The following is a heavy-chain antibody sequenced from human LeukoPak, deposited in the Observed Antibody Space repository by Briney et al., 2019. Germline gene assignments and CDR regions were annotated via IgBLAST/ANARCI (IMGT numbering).Heavy chain of an antibody. V-gene: IGHV3-23*01. D-gene: IGHD3-16*01. CDR3: AKDVWGSSSGAFDI. Sequence: PGGSLSLSCAAPGPTLRNFVMSWVRQAPGKGLDGAPGISGSGSSTYSGDSVKGRFTISRDNSKNTLYLQMNSLRAEDTAAYYCAKDVWGSSSGAFDIWGQGTMVTVSS. J-gene: IGHJ3*02. CDR2: ISGSGSST. CDR1: GPTLRNFV.